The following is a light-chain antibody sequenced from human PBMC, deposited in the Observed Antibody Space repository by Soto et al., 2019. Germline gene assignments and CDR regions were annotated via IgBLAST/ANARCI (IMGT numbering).Light chain of an antibody. CDR3: QQYNNGPTYT. CDR1: QSISSS. J-gene: IGKJ2*01. V-gene: IGKV3-15*01. Sequence: EIVMTQSPATLSLSPGERATLSCRASQSISSSLAWYQQKPGQAPRLLIYGASSRATGIPARFSGSGSGTEFTLTISSRQSEDFAVYYCQQYNNGPTYTFGQGTKLEIK. CDR2: GAS.